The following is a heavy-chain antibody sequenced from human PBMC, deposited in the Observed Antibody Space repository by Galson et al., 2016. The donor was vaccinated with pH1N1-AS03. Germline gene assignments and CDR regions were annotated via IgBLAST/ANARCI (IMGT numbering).Heavy chain of an antibody. CDR3: ARGVVDCSGPACSGTLRFDP. CDR2: MNPDSGNT. J-gene: IGHJ5*02. D-gene: IGHD2-15*01. V-gene: IGHV1-8*03. Sequence: SVKVSCTASGYTFTTYDINWVRQAPGQGLEWMGWMNPDSGNTGYAQSFQGRVTITRDTSISTAYLELSSLRSEDTTVYYCARGVVDCSGPACSGTLRFDPWGQGTLVTVSS. CDR1: GYTFTTYD.